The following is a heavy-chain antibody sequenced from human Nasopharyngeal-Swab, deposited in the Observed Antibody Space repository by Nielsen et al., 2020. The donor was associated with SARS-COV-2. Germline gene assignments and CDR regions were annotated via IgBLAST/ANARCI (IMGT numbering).Heavy chain of an antibody. D-gene: IGHD3-10*01. J-gene: IGHJ4*02. CDR3: ATAYGSVSSPEY. CDR2: ISSYNGDT. CDR1: GYTFTSFG. V-gene: IGHV1-18*01. Sequence: ASVKVSCKDSGYTFTSFGISWGRQAPGQGLEWMGWISSYNGDTHYAHSLQGRITMTTDTSTSTAYLELRSLRSDDTAMYYCATAYGSVSSPEYWGQGTLVTVSS.